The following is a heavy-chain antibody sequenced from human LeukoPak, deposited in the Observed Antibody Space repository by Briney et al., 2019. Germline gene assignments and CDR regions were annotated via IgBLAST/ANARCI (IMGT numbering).Heavy chain of an antibody. CDR2: IYTSGST. CDR1: GGSISSGSYY. V-gene: IGHV4-61*02. Sequence: PSETLSLTCTVSGGSISSGSYYWSWIRQPAGKGLEWIGRIYTSGSTNYNPSLKSRVTISVDTSKNQFSLKLSSVTAADTAVYYCARVAQYQLLYWYFDLWGRGTLVTVSS. D-gene: IGHD2-2*01. J-gene: IGHJ2*01. CDR3: ARVAQYQLLYWYFDL.